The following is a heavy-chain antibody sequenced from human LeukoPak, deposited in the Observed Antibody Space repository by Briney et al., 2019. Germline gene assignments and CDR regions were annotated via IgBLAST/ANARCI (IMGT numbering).Heavy chain of an antibody. J-gene: IGHJ5*02. CDR3: ARVGSGYDDNWFDP. V-gene: IGHV1-2*02. D-gene: IGHD5-12*01. CDR2: INPNSGGT. CDR1: GYTFTGYY. Sequence: AASVKVSCKASGYTFTGYYMHWVRQAPGQGLEWMGWINPNSGGTNYAQKFQGRVTMTRDTSISTAYMELSRLRADDTAVYYCARVGSGYDDNWFDPWGQGTLVTVSS.